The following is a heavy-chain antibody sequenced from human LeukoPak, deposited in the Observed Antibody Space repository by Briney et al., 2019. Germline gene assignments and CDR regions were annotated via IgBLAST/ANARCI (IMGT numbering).Heavy chain of an antibody. CDR1: GGSFSGYY. CDR3: ARQLWLWFGGRDAFDI. D-gene: IGHD3-10*01. CDR2: INHSGST. Sequence: SETLSLTCAVYGGSFSGYYWSWIRQPPGKGLEWIGEINHSGSTNYNPSLKSRVTISVNTSKNQFSLKLSSVTAADTAVYYCARQLWLWFGGRDAFDIWGQGTMVTVSS. J-gene: IGHJ3*02. V-gene: IGHV4-34*01.